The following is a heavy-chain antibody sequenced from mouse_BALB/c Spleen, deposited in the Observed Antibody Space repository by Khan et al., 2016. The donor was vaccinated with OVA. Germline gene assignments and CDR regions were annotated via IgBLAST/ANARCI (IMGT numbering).Heavy chain of an antibody. J-gene: IGHJ2*01. D-gene: IGHD1-1*01. CDR1: GYSITSDYA. Sequence: VQLKESGPGLVKPSQSLSLTCTVTGYSITSDYAWNWIRQFPGNKLEWMGYISYSGRTSYNPSLKSRISITRDTSKNQFFLQLNSVTTEETATYYCARSVTNTTVVAADFDYWGQGTTLTVSS. CDR2: ISYSGRT. V-gene: IGHV3-2*02. CDR3: ARSVTNTTVVAADFDY.